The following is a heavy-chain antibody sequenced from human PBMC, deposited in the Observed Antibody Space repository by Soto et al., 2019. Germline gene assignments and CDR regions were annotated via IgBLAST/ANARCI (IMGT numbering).Heavy chain of an antibody. V-gene: IGHV3-23*01. CDR1: GFTFSSYA. CDR3: AKGITIFGVVPGYFDY. J-gene: IGHJ4*02. CDR2: ISGSGGST. D-gene: IGHD3-3*01. Sequence: GGSLRLSCAASGFTFSSYAMSWVRQAPGKGLEWVSAISGSGGSTYYADSVKGRFTISRDNSKNTLYLQMNSLRAEDTAVYYCAKGITIFGVVPGYFDYWGQGTLVTVSS.